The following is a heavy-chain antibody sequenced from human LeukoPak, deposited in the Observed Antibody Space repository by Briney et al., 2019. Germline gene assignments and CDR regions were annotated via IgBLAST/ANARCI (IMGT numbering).Heavy chain of an antibody. Sequence: PGGSLRLSCAASGFTFSNAWMNWVRQAPGKGLEGVGRIKRKSDGGTTDYAAPVKGRFIISKDDSKNTLSLQMNSLKVEDTAVYYCSADLGEADGGYHYGLDVWGQGTTVTVSS. V-gene: IGHV3-15*01. CDR2: IKRKSDGGTT. CDR1: GFTFSNAW. J-gene: IGHJ6*02. CDR3: SADLGEADGGYHYGLDV. D-gene: IGHD4-17*01.